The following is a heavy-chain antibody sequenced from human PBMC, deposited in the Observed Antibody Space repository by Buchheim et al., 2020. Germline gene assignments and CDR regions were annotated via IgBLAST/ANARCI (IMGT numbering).Heavy chain of an antibody. CDR1: GFTFKNAW. CDR2: IKSKVDGETS. J-gene: IGHJ4*02. CDR3: ATDPDSSSYYSFDY. V-gene: IGHV3-15*01. D-gene: IGHD3-22*01. Sequence: EVQLVDSGGGLVKPGGSLKISCAASGFTFKNAWMSWVRQAPGKGLEWVGRIKSKVDGETSDYAAPVQGRFSISRDDSTNVLTLQMDSLKTEDTAVYYCATDPDSSSYYSFDYWGQG.